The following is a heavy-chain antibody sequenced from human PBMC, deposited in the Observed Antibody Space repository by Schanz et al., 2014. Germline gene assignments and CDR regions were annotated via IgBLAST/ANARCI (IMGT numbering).Heavy chain of an antibody. J-gene: IGHJ4*02. V-gene: IGHV3-74*02. CDR1: GFTFSSYW. CDR2: IKSDGSTT. CDR3: AKYRGYYRVSGSYRELEY. D-gene: IGHD3-10*01. Sequence: EVQLLESGGGLVQPGGSLRLSCAASGFTFSSYWMHWVRQVPGKGLVWVSRIKSDGSTTYYADSVKGRFTISRDNSKNLLYLQMNSLRAEDTAVYYCAKYRGYYRVSGSYRELEYWGQGTLVTVSS.